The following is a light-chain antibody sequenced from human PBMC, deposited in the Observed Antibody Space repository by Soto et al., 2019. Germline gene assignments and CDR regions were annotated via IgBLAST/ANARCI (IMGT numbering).Light chain of an antibody. V-gene: IGLV2-14*01. CDR2: EVS. CDR1: SSDVGGYNY. J-gene: IGLJ1*01. CDR3: SSYTSNSTYV. Sequence: QSVLTQPASVSGSPGQSITITCTGTSSDVGGYNYVSWYQQYPGKAPKVMIYEVSNRPSGVSNRFSGSKSGNTASLTISGLQAEDEADYYCSSYTSNSTYVFGTGTKLTVL.